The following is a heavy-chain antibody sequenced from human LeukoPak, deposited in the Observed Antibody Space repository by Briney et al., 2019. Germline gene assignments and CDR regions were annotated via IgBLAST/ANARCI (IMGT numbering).Heavy chain of an antibody. CDR1: GDFFRSYW. CDR3: ARQGYTASYYFLDS. D-gene: IGHD1-26*01. Sequence: SETLSLTCDVSGDFFRSYWWGWVRQPAGKGLEWIGRIYATGSTKFNPSLKCRLTMSMDTSTNQFSLKLTSVTAADTAVYFCARQGYTASYYFLDSWSQGILVTVSS. V-gene: IGHV4-4*07. CDR2: IYATGST. J-gene: IGHJ4*02.